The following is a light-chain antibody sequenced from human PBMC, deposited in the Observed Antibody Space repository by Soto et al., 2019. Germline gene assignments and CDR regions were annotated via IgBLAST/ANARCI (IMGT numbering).Light chain of an antibody. CDR3: SSYAGSSNV. CDR2: EVN. J-gene: IGLJ1*01. CDR1: SSDVGGYNY. Sequence: QSVLTQPPSASGSPGQSVVISCTGTSSDVGGYNYVPWYQQHPGKAPKLMIYEVNKRPSGAPDRFSGSKSGNTASLTVSGLQAEDEADYYCSSYAGSSNVFGTGTKVTVL. V-gene: IGLV2-8*01.